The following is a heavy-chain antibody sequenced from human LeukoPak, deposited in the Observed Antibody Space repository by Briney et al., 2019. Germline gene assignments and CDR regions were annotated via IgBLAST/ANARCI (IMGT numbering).Heavy chain of an antibody. CDR3: ARPATVAPAAMFY. Sequence: SETLSLTCAVYGGSFSGYYWSWIRQPPGKGLEWIGEINHSGSTNYNPSLKSRVTISVDASKNQFSLKLSSVTAADTAVYYCARPATVAPAAMFYWGQGSLVTVSS. J-gene: IGHJ4*02. CDR1: GGSFSGYY. D-gene: IGHD2-2*01. CDR2: INHSGST. V-gene: IGHV4-34*01.